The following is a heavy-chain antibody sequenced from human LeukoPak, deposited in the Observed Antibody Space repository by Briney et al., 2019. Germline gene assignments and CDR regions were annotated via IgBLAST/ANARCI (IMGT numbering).Heavy chain of an antibody. J-gene: IGHJ4*02. CDR3: ARDPRYCSSTSCSPHELDY. Sequence: GGSLRLSCAVSGFTTGFTFSSYSMIWVRQAPGKGLEWVSYITSNSRTIYYTDSVKGRFTISRDNAKSSLYLQMNSLRAEDTAVYYCARDPRYCSSTSCSPHELDYWGQGTLVTVSS. CDR2: ITSNSRTI. CDR1: GFTTGFTFSSYS. D-gene: IGHD2-2*01. V-gene: IGHV3-48*04.